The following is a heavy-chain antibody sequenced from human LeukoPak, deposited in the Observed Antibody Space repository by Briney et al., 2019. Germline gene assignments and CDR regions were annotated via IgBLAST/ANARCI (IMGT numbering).Heavy chain of an antibody. D-gene: IGHD3-10*01. CDR1: GFTFSNAW. CDR3: TTAFRRGTPASMVRGVTSDY. CDR2: IKSKTDGGTT. Sequence: GGSLRLSCAASGFTFSNAWMSWVRQAPGKGLEWVGRIKSKTDGGTTDYAAPVKGRFTISRDDSKNTLYLQMNSLKTEDTAVYYCTTAFRRGTPASMVRGVTSDYWGQGTLVTVSS. V-gene: IGHV3-15*01. J-gene: IGHJ4*02.